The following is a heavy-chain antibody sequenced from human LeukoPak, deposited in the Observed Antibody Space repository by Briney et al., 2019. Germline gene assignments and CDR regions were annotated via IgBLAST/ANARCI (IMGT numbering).Heavy chain of an antibody. CDR2: ISSNGVNT. Sequence: GGSLRLSCAAPGFPFSTYAMHWVRQAPGEGLEYVSAISSNGVNTYYGNSVKGRFTISRDNSKNTLDLQMGSLRAEDTAVYYCARRGSGYSQNYFDYWGQGTLVTVSS. CDR1: GFPFSTYA. D-gene: IGHD3-22*01. CDR3: ARRGSGYSQNYFDY. J-gene: IGHJ4*02. V-gene: IGHV3-64*01.